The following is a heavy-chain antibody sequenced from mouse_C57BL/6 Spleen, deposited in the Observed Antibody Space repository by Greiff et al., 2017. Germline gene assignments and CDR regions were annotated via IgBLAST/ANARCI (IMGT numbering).Heavy chain of an antibody. J-gene: IGHJ3*01. V-gene: IGHV1-54*01. Sequence: VQLQQSGAELVRPGTSVKVSCKASGYAFTNYLIEWVKQRPGQGLEWIGVINPGSGGTNYNEKFKGKATLTADKSSSTAYMQLSSLTSEDSAVYFCARYSNYAFAYWGQGTLVTVSA. D-gene: IGHD2-5*01. CDR1: GYAFTNYL. CDR2: INPGSGGT. CDR3: ARYSNYAFAY.